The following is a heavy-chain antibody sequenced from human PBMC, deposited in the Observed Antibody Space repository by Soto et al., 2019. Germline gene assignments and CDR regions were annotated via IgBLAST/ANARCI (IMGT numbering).Heavy chain of an antibody. J-gene: IGHJ4*02. CDR1: VFTFNNFA. V-gene: IGHV3-30*18. CDR2: ISSHGNDK. Sequence: QVQLVESGGGVVQPGRSLRLSCAASVFTFNNFAMHWVRQAPGKGLEWVAVISSHGNDKYYADSVKGRFTISRDNSKNTLYLQMNSLRAEDTAVYYCAKDRDIAAAGYNFDYWGQGTLVTVSS. D-gene: IGHD6-13*01. CDR3: AKDRDIAAAGYNFDY.